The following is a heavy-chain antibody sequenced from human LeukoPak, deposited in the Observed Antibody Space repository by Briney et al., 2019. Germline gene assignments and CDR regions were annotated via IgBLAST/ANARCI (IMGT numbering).Heavy chain of an antibody. D-gene: IGHD1-26*01. V-gene: IGHV4-30-4*01. CDR2: IYYSGST. J-gene: IGHJ4*02. Sequence: PSETLSLTCTVSGGSISTGDYYWSWIRQPPGKGLEWTGYIYYSGSTYYNPSLKSRVTISVDTSKNQFSLKLSSVTAADTAVYYCARRGGSYYDYWGQGTLVTVSS. CDR1: GGSISTGDYY. CDR3: ARRGGSYYDY.